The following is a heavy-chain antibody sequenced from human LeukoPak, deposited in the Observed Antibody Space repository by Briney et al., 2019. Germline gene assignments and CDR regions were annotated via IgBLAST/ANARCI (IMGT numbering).Heavy chain of an antibody. CDR3: ASFYYDILTGYYPQDY. Sequence: GGSLRLSCAASGFTFNDYYMSWIRQAPGKGLEWVSYISSSGSTIYYADSVKGRFTISRDNAKNSLYLQMNSLRAEDTAVYYCASFYYDILTGYYPQDYWGQGTLVTVSS. CDR2: ISSSGSTI. J-gene: IGHJ4*02. V-gene: IGHV3-11*01. CDR1: GFTFNDYY. D-gene: IGHD3-9*01.